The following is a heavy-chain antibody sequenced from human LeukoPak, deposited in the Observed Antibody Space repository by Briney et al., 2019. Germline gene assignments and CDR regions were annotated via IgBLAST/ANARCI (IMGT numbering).Heavy chain of an antibody. D-gene: IGHD5-12*01. CDR1: GFTFSSYA. CDR2: ILYDGSNR. Sequence: GGSLRLSCAASGFTFSSYAMHWVRQAPGKGLEWVAVILYDGSNRYYADSVKGRFTISRDNSKNTLYLQMNSLRAEDTAVYYCARDQPRAGVMATIRRSFTTLAYWGQGTLVTVSS. CDR3: ARDQPRAGVMATIRRSFTTLAY. J-gene: IGHJ4*02. V-gene: IGHV3-30*04.